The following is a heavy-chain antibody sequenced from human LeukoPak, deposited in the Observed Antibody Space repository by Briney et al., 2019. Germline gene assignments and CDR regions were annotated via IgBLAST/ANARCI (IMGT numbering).Heavy chain of an antibody. D-gene: IGHD5-12*01. Sequence: GGSLRLSCAGSGFTVSSNYMSWVRQAPGKGLEWVSLLYSGGNTYYADTVKGRFTISRDISKNRLYLQMNNLRAEDTAVYYCARVCDSGYEYYFDYWGQGTLVTVSS. J-gene: IGHJ4*02. V-gene: IGHV3-53*01. CDR1: GFTVSSNY. CDR2: LYSGGNT. CDR3: ARVCDSGYEYYFDY.